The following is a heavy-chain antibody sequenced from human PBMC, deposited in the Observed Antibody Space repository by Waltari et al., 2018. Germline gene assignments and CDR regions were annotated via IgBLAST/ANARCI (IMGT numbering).Heavy chain of an antibody. V-gene: IGHV3-33*01. D-gene: IGHD1-7*01. CDR3: ARDWNSGVYDY. CDR1: GFTFSSYG. Sequence: QVQLVESGGGVVQPGRSLRLSCGASGFTFSSYGMHWVRQAPGKGLEWVAIIWYDESNKDYAEAGKGQFTISRDNSKNTLYLQMNSLRAEDTAVYYCARDWNSGVYDYWGQGTLVTVSS. CDR2: IWYDESNK. J-gene: IGHJ4*02.